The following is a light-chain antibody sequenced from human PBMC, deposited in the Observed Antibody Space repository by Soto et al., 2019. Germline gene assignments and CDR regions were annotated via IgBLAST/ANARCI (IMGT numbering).Light chain of an antibody. CDR3: QQYDHYPWT. J-gene: IGKJ1*01. CDR1: QVIGPY. V-gene: IGKV1-16*02. CDR2: GAS. Sequence: DVQMTQSPSSLSASVGVRVTITCRASQVIGPYVAWFQQKPGKAPKSLIYGASTVRCGVLSKFSGSGSGTVFTLTITSLQPEDFSTYYCQQYDHYPWTFGQGTKVVI.